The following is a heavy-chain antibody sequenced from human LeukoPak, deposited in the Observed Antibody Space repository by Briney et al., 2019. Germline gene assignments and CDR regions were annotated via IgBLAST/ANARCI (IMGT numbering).Heavy chain of an antibody. CDR1: GYTFTGYY. CDR2: FDPEDGET. J-gene: IGHJ6*02. V-gene: IGHV1-24*01. Sequence: ASVKVSCKASGYTFTGYYMHWVRQAPGQGLEWMGGFDPEDGETIYAQKFQGRVTMTEDTSTDTAYMELSSLRSEDTAVYYCATVRAGLSRYYGMDVWGQGTTVTVSS. CDR3: ATVRAGLSRYYGMDV.